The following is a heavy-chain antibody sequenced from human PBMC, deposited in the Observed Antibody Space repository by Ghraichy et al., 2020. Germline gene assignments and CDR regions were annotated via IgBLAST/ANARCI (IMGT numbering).Heavy chain of an antibody. V-gene: IGHV4-34*01. CDR2: INHSGNT. J-gene: IGHJ4*02. Sequence: SETLSLTCVVYGGSFSGYYWSWIRQPPGKGLEWIGEINHSGNTNYNSSLKSRVTISVDTSKNQFSLNLASVTAADTAVYYCVRLVLASRYSYGLDYWGQGTQVTVSS. CDR1: GGSFSGYY. CDR3: VRLVLASRYSYGLDY. D-gene: IGHD5-18*01.